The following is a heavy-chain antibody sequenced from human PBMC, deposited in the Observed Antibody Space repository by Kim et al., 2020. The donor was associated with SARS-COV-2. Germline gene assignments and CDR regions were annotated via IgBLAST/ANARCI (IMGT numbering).Heavy chain of an antibody. CDR2: IRSKAYGGTT. Sequence: GGSLRLSCTASGFTFGDYAMSWFRQAPGKGLEWVGFIRSKAYGGTTEYAASVKGRFTISRDDSKSIAYLQMNSLKTEDTAVYYCTRDRLTGDPYSSSWWVSLGFGYYYYGMDVWGQGTTVTVSS. J-gene: IGHJ6*02. V-gene: IGHV3-49*03. CDR1: GFTFGDYA. D-gene: IGHD6-13*01. CDR3: TRDRLTGDPYSSSWWVSLGFGYYYYGMDV.